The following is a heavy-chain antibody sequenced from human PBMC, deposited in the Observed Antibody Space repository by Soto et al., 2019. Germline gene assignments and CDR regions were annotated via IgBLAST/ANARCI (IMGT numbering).Heavy chain of an antibody. J-gene: IGHJ4*02. CDR3: ANVGY. CDR1: GFTFSTYD. Sequence: GGSLRLSCAASGFTFSTYDMSWVRQAPGKGLEWVSGISGSGGSTNYADSVKGRFTISRDNPKNALYLQMNSLRAEDTAVYYCANVGYWGQGTQVTVSS. CDR2: ISGSGGST. D-gene: IGHD4-17*01. V-gene: IGHV3-23*01.